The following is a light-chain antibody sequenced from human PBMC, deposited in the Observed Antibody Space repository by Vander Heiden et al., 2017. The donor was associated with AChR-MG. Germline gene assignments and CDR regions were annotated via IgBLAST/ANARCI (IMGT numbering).Light chain of an antibody. CDR3: QQYSSAET. CDR2: AAS. Sequence: DIQMTQSPSSLSAAVGDRVTITCRASQAISDSLVWYQQKPGQAPMLLLYAASRLESGVPSRFSGSRFGTEYTLTISSLQPEDSATYYCQQYSSAETFGQGTKVEVK. V-gene: IGKV1-NL1*01. J-gene: IGKJ1*01. CDR1: QAISDS.